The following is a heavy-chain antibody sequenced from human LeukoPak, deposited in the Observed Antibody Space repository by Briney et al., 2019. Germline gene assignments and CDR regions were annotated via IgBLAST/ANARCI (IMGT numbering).Heavy chain of an antibody. J-gene: IGHJ4*02. CDR2: ISYDGSHK. CDR1: GFTFSSYG. Sequence: GGSLRLSCAASGFTFSSYGIHWVRQTPGKGLEWVAVISYDGSHKYYADSVKGRFTISRDNSKNTLYLQMNSLRAEDTAVYYCAKDETRDGYNLGATDYWGPGTLMTVSS. CDR3: AKDETRDGYNLGATDY. D-gene: IGHD5-24*01. V-gene: IGHV3-30*18.